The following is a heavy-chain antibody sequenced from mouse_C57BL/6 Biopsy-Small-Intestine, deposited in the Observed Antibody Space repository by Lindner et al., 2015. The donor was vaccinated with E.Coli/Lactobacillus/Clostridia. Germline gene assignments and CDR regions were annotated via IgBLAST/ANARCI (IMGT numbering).Heavy chain of an antibody. CDR3: ARSGNYYGTSRDYFDV. CDR2: IYPGDGDT. Sequence: VQLQGSGPEVVKPGASVKISCKASGYAFSSSWMNWVKQRPGKGLEWIGRIYPGDGDTDYNGKFKGKATLTADKSSTTAYMQLSSLTSEDSAVYFCARSGNYYGTSRDYFDVWGTGTTVTVSS. D-gene: IGHD1-1*01. CDR1: GYAFSSSW. V-gene: IGHV1-82*01. J-gene: IGHJ1*03.